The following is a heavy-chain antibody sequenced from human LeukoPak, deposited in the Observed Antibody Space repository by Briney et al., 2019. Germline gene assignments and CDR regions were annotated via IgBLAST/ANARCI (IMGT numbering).Heavy chain of an antibody. J-gene: IGHJ4*02. Sequence: ASVKVSCKASGYTFTSYGISWVRQAPGQGLEWMGWISAYNGNTNYAQKLQGRVTMTRDTSISTAYMELSRLRSDDTAVYYCARDRYYDFWSGYYLDYWGQGTLVTVSS. CDR3: ARDRYYDFWSGYYLDY. V-gene: IGHV1-18*01. CDR2: ISAYNGNT. D-gene: IGHD3-3*01. CDR1: GYTFTSYG.